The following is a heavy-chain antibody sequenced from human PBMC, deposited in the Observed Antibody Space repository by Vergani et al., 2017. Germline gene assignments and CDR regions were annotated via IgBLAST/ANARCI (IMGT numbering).Heavy chain of an antibody. V-gene: IGHV3-11*01. CDR3: ASDHRDYNNYPGTFNI. J-gene: IGHJ3*02. D-gene: IGHD5-24*01. CDR1: GFSFSDHY. Sequence: QVQLVESGGGLVKPGGSLRLSCAASGFSFSDHYMTWIRQAPGKGLEWVSYISNSGNTIEYADSVKGRFSISRDNAKSSLFLQMDSLRAEDTAVYYCASDHRDYNNYPGTFNIWSQGSMVTVSS. CDR2: ISNSGNTI.